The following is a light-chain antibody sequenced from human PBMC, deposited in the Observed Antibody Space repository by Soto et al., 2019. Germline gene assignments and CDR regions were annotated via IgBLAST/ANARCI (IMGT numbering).Light chain of an antibody. CDR3: SPYAGSNNFI. CDR1: SSDIGGYNY. CDR2: EVT. J-gene: IGLJ2*01. V-gene: IGLV2-8*01. Sequence: QSALTQPPSASGSPGQSVTISCTGTSSDIGGYNYVSWYRQHPGKAPNLMIYEVTKRPSGVPDRFSGSKSGNTASLTVSGLQAEDEADYYCSPYAGSNNFIFGGGTKLTVL.